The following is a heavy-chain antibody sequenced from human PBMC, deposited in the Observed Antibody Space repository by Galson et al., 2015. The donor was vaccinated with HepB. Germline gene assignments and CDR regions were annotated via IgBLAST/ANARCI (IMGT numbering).Heavy chain of an antibody. V-gene: IGHV1-69*13. CDR3: ARDRFLRYLEWDDIGINYYYYYGMDV. Sequence: SVKVSCKASGGTFSSYAIIWVRQAPGQGLEWMGGIIPIFGRPIYTQKFQGRVTIAAVESTSTAYMELSSLRSEDTAVYYCARDRFLRYLEWDDIGINYYYYYGMDVWGQGTTATVS. CDR2: IIPIFGRP. J-gene: IGHJ6*02. D-gene: IGHD3-3*01. CDR1: GGTFSSYA.